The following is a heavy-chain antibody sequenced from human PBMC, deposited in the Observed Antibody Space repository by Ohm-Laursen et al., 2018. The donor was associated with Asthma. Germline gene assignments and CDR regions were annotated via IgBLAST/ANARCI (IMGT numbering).Heavy chain of an antibody. D-gene: IGHD1-26*01. CDR1: GFPFSLYA. Sequence: SLRLSCAASGFPFSLYAMDWVRQAPGKGLEWLSYISSDITTIYYADSVKGRFTISRDDSKNTLYLQMTSLRAEDTAVYYCTKLKLGGTTGYRNWFDPWGQGTLVTVSS. CDR2: ISSDITTI. J-gene: IGHJ5*02. V-gene: IGHV3-48*01. CDR3: TKLKLGGTTGYRNWFDP.